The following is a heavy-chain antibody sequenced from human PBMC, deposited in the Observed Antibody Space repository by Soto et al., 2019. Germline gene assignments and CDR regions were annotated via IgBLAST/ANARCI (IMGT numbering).Heavy chain of an antibody. Sequence: SQTLSLTCAISGDSVSSNSGAWNWIRQSPSRGLEWLGRTYYRSKWYFDYAVSVQSRITINPDTSKNQFSLQLSSVTPEDTAVYYCARGRHSVFDFWGQGSQVIVSS. CDR2: TYYRSKWYF. J-gene: IGHJ3*01. D-gene: IGHD4-4*01. CDR3: ARGRHSVFDF. V-gene: IGHV6-1*01. CDR1: GDSVSSNSGA.